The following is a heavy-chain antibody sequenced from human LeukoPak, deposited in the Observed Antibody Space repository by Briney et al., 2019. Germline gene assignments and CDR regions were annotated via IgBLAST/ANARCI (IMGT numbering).Heavy chain of an antibody. CDR1: GGTFSSYA. CDR2: IIPIFGTA. V-gene: IGHV1-69*01. J-gene: IGHJ4*02. CDR3: ARGDYGDYGY. D-gene: IGHD4-17*01. Sequence: EASVKASCKASGGTFSSYAISWVRQAPGQGLEWMGGIIPIFGTANYAQKFQGRVTITADESTSTAYMELSSLRSEDTAVYYCARGDYGDYGYWGQGTLVTVSS.